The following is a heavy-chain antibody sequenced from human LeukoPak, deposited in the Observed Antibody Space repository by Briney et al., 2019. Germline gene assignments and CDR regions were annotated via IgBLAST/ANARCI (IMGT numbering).Heavy chain of an antibody. Sequence: GRSLRLSCAASRFTFHDYDKHWVRDAPGKGLEGVSGISCNSGSIGYADSVKGRFTIPRDNAKNTLYLQMNSLRAEATALYYCAKDGGVVVAASLGDWGQGTLVTVSS. D-gene: IGHD2-2*01. V-gene: IGHV3-9*01. J-gene: IGHJ4*02. CDR2: ISCNSGSI. CDR1: RFTFHDYD. CDR3: AKDGGVVVAASLGD.